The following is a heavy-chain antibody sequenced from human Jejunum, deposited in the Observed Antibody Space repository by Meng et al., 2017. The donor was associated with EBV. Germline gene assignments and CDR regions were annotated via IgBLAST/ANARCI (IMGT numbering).Heavy chain of an antibody. D-gene: IGHD1-26*01. J-gene: IGHJ5*02. CDR2: IFHIGTT. CDR1: GGSISSSNW. CDR3: ARDGGPSGSYAYWFDP. Sequence: QGPPHEAGPGLVNPLVTLSLTCAVSGGSISSSNWWSWVRQPPGKGPEWIGEIFHIGTTNYNPTLKSRVTMSVDKSKNHFSLKLTSVTAADTAVYYCARDGGPSGSYAYWFDPWGQGTLVTVSS. V-gene: IGHV4-4*02.